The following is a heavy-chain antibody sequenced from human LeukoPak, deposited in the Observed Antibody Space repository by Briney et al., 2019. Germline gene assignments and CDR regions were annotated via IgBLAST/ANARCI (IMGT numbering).Heavy chain of an antibody. CDR3: VRDHPKLRFLQWGPYFFDY. V-gene: IGHV3-21*06. CDR2: ICTSGSYT. D-gene: IGHD3-3*01. J-gene: IGHJ4*02. CDR1: GLTFSDYS. Sequence: PGGSLRLSCAASGLTFSDYSVNWVRQAPGKGLEWVSGICTSGSYTYYADSVKGRFTISRDDANYSLYLQMNSLRPEETAVYYCVRDHPKLRFLQWGPYFFDYWGQGTLVTVSS.